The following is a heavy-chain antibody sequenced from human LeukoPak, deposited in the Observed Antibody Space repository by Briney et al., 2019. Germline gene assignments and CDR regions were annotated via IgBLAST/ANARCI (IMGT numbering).Heavy chain of an antibody. CDR2: NLYSVTS. V-gene: IGHV4-39*01. CDR3: ARLRDARWLLEY. D-gene: IGHD4-23*01. CDR1: GDSVSSTSYY. Sequence: SETLSLTCSVSGDSVSSTSYYWGWIRQSPGKGLEWIASNLYSVTSYYNPSFMSRITIPVDTSNNQLSLRLTSVTAADTAVYYCARLRDARWLLEYWGQGTLVTVSS. J-gene: IGHJ4*02.